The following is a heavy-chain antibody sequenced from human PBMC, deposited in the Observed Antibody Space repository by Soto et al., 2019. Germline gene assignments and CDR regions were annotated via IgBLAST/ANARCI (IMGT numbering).Heavy chain of an antibody. D-gene: IGHD2-15*01. CDR3: ARDLVPYY. CDR1: GYTFTSYY. J-gene: IGHJ4*02. CDR2: INPSTGTT. V-gene: IGHV1-46*01. Sequence: ASVKVSCKASGYTFTSYYLHWVRQAPGQGLGWMAIINPSTGTTTYAQKFQGRVTMSSDSSTSTVYMELSRLRSEDTAVYYCARDLVPYYWGQGALVTVSS.